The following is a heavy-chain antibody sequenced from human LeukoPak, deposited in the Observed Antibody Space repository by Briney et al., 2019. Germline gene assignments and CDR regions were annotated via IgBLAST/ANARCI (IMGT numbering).Heavy chain of an antibody. CDR2: ISGSGGST. CDR1: GFTFSSYA. V-gene: IGHV3-23*01. D-gene: IGHD3-3*01. CDR3: AKQAHTYYDFWSGYWVDY. Sequence: PGGSLRLSCAASGFTFSSYAMSWVRQAPGKGLEWVSAISGSGGSTYYADSVKGRFTISRDNSKNTLYLQMNSLRAEDTAVYYCAKQAHTYYDFWSGYWVDYWGRGTLVTVSS. J-gene: IGHJ4*02.